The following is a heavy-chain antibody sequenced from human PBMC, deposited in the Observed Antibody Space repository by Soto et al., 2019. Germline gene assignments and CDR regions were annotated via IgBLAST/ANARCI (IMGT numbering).Heavy chain of an antibody. D-gene: IGHD3-10*01. V-gene: IGHV4-59*01. CDR2: IYYSGST. CDR3: ARDGDTNDAFDI. Sequence: QVQLQESGPGLVKPSETLSLTCTVSGGSISSYYWSWIRQPPGKGLEWIGYIYYSGSTNYNPSLKSRDTISVDTSKNQFSRKLSSVTAADTAVYYCARDGDTNDAFDIWGQGTMVTVSS. CDR1: GGSISSYY. J-gene: IGHJ3*02.